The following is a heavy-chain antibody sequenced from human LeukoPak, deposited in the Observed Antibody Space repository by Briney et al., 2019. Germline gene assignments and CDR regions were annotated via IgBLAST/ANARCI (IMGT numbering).Heavy chain of an antibody. D-gene: IGHD4-17*01. Sequence: ASVKVSFKASGGTFSSYAISWVRQAPGQGLEWMGRIIPILGIANYAQKFQGRVTTTADKSTSTAYMELSSLRSEDTAVYYCARQRLRVYGQYYFDYWGQGTLVTVSS. CDR2: IIPILGIA. CDR3: ARQRLRVYGQYYFDY. J-gene: IGHJ4*02. CDR1: GGTFSSYA. V-gene: IGHV1-69*04.